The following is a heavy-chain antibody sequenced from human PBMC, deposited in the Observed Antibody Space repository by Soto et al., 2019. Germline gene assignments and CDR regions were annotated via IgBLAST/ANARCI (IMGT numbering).Heavy chain of an antibody. Sequence: KPSETLSLTCTVSGGSVNSGGYYWTWIRQQPGKGLEWIGYIYYSGTAYYNPSLKRRVSISLDPSKNQFSLKLSSVTAADTAVYYCAICVTTFPGDFADYSGQATLVSVSS. J-gene: IGHJ4*02. D-gene: IGHD4-17*01. CDR2: IYYSGTA. CDR1: GGSVNSGGYY. CDR3: AICVTTFPGDFADY. V-gene: IGHV4-31*03.